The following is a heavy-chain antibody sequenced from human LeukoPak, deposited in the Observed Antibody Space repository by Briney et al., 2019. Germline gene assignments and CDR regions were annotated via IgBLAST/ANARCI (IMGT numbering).Heavy chain of an antibody. CDR3: ARHSYCSSTSCYDQIFDY. D-gene: IGHD2-2*01. V-gene: IGHV5-51*01. CDR1: GYSFTSYW. J-gene: IGHJ4*02. CDR2: IYPGDSDT. Sequence: GESLKISCKGSGYSFTSYWIGWVRQMPGKGLEWMGIIYPGDSDTRYSPSFQGQVTISADKSISTAYLQWSSLKAPDTAMYYCARHSYCSSTSCYDQIFDYWGQGTLVTVSS.